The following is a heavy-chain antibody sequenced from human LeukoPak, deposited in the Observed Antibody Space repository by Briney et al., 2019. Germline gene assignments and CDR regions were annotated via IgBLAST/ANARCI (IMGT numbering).Heavy chain of an antibody. CDR1: GFTFSDYA. CDR2: ISYDGSNK. CDR3: VRTDCTSRSWYPNFDY. Sequence: GGSLRLSCTASGFTFSDYAIHWVRQAPGKGLEWVAVISYDGSNKYYADSVKGRFTISRDNSKNTLYLQMNSLRAEDTALYYCVRTDCTSRSWYPNFDYWGQGTLVTVSS. J-gene: IGHJ4*02. V-gene: IGHV3-30*04. D-gene: IGHD2-15*01.